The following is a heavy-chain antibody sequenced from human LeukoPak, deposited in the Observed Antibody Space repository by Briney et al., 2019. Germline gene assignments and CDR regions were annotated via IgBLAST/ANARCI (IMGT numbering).Heavy chain of an antibody. D-gene: IGHD6-19*01. Sequence: PSQTLSLTCTVSGGSISSGGYHWSWIRQPPGKGLEWIGEINHSGSTNYNPSLKSRVTISVDTSKNQFSLKLSSVTAADTAVYYCARGGYSSGWYRRGMDVWGQGTTVTVSS. CDR2: INHSGST. CDR3: ARGGYSSGWYRRGMDV. V-gene: IGHV4-30-2*01. CDR1: GGSISSGGYH. J-gene: IGHJ6*02.